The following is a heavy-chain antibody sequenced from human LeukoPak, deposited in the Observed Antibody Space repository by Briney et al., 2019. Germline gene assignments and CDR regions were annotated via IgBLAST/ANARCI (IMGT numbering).Heavy chain of an antibody. CDR3: ARVRGGSYAH. V-gene: IGHV3-48*01. D-gene: IGHD3-16*01. J-gene: IGHJ4*02. Sequence: GGFLRLSCAASGFTFSSYSMNWVRQAPGKGLEWVSYISSSSSTIYYADSVKGRFTISRDNAKNSLYLQMNSLRAEDTAVYYCARVRGGSYAHWGQGTLVTVSS. CDR1: GFTFSSYS. CDR2: ISSSSSTI.